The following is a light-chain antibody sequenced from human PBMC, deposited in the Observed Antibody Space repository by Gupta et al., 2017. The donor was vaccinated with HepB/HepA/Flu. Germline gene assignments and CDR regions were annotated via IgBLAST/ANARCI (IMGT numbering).Light chain of an antibody. CDR1: QRISTY. CDR2: TAS. CDR3: QQTYNTPFT. Sequence: DIQLTQSPSSLSAPVGDRVTITCRSSQRISTYLNWYQQKPGKAPKLLIYTASTLQSGVPSRFSGSGSGTDFTLTITNLQPEDLATYFCQQTYNTPFTFGPGAXVNIK. J-gene: IGKJ3*01. V-gene: IGKV1-39*01.